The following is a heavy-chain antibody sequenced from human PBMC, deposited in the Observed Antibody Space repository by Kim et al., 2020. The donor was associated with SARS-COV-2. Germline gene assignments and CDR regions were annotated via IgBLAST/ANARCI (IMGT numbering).Heavy chain of an antibody. Sequence: GGSLRLSCAASGFTFSNAWMSWVRQAPGKGLEWVGRIKSKTDGGTTDYAAPVKGRFTISRDDSKNTLYLQMNSLKTEDTAVYDCTTPLVVVAAAWFDPWGQGTLVTVSS. CDR2: IKSKTDGGTT. J-gene: IGHJ5*02. CDR1: GFTFSNAW. CDR3: TTPLVVVAAAWFDP. D-gene: IGHD2-15*01. V-gene: IGHV3-15*01.